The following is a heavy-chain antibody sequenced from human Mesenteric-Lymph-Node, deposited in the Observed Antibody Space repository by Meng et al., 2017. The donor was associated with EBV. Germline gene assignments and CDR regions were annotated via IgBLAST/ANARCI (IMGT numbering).Heavy chain of an antibody. J-gene: IGHJ5*02. CDR3: ARGEGITSLWFDP. D-gene: IGHD3-3*01. Sequence: QVQLHQWGAGLLKASETLSLICAVCGASFSGYYWSWIRQSPGKGLEWIGEINHSGGTNQNPSLKSRVTISVDRSKNQFSLKLSSVTAADTAVYYCARGEGITSLWFDPWGQGTLVTVSS. CDR2: INHSGGT. V-gene: IGHV4-34*01. CDR1: GASFSGYY.